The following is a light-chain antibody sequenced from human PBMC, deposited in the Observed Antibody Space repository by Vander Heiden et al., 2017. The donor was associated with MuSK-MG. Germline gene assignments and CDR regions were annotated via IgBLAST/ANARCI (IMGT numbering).Light chain of an antibody. J-gene: IGKJ5*01. CDR2: EVS. Sequence: IVMTQTPLSLSVTIGQPASIPRKSRQSLLFPDGKHYLYSNLQRPGRPPHILIHEVSTRFSGVPDRFSDSESGTDFTLTISRTEAEDVDVYYCRKTIQVPRSLDQGTQLDIK. V-gene: IGKV2D-29*01. CDR1: QSLLFPDGKHY. CDR3: RKTIQVPRS.